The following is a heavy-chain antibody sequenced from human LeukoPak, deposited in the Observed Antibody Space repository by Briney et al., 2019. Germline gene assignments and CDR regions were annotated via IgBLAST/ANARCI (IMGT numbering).Heavy chain of an antibody. Sequence: SVKVSCKASGGTFSSYAISWGRQAPGQGLEWMGGIIPIFGTANYAQKFQGRVTITADKSTSTAYMELSSLRSEDTAVYYCARTILYRNWFDPWGQGTLVTVSS. J-gene: IGHJ5*02. V-gene: IGHV1-69*06. CDR1: GGTFSSYA. CDR3: ARTILYRNWFDP. D-gene: IGHD2-8*01. CDR2: IIPIFGTA.